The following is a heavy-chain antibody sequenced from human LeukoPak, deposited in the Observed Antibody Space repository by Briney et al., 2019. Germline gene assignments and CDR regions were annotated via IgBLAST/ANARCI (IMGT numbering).Heavy chain of an antibody. D-gene: IGHD3-16*01. J-gene: IGHJ5*02. CDR3: ARRRWGSYGKNWFDP. V-gene: IGHV1-69*04. CDR1: GGTFSRYA. Sequence: ASVKVSCTASGGTFSRYAISWVRQAPGQGLEWMGRIIPIFGIANYAQTFPGRVTMTRNTFISTAYMELCSLRAEDTAAYYCARRRWGSYGKNWFDPWGQGTLATASS. CDR2: IIPIFGIA.